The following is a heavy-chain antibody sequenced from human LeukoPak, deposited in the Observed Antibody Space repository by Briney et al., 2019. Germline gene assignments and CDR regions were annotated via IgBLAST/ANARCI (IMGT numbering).Heavy chain of an antibody. Sequence: PGGSLRLSCAASRFTISSYAMSWVRQAPGKGLEWVSGISGSSGSTYYADSVKGRFTIARDKSKNTVYLQMNSLRAEDTAVYYCAKAYCDDYATAPRDFYYWGQGTLVTVSS. CDR2: ISGSSGST. J-gene: IGHJ4*02. V-gene: IGHV3-23*01. D-gene: IGHD4-17*01. CDR1: RFTISSYA. CDR3: AKAYCDDYATAPRDFYY.